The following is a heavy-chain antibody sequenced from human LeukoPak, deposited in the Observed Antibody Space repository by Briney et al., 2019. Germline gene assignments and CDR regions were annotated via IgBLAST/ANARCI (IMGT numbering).Heavy chain of an antibody. CDR2: INHSGST. V-gene: IGHV4-34*01. J-gene: IGHJ5*02. CDR3: ARGHDYYYSGRQSWFDP. D-gene: IGHD3-10*01. Sequence: KPSETLFLTCTVYGVSFSGYYWSWIPQPPGKGLEWIGEINHSGSTNYNPSLKSRVTISVDTSKNQFSLKLSSVTAADTAFYYCARGHDYYYSGRQSWFDPWGQGTPVTVSS. CDR1: GVSFSGYY.